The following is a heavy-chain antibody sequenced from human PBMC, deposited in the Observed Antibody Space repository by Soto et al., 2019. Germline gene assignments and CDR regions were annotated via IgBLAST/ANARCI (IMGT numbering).Heavy chain of an antibody. D-gene: IGHD3-3*01. V-gene: IGHV4-4*07. J-gene: IGHJ5*02. CDR2: IYTSGST. CDR3: ARDRGITIFGVALTNNWFDP. Sequence: SETLSLTCTVSGGSISSYYWSWIRQPAGKGLEWIGRIYTSGSTNYNPSLKSRVTMSVDTSKNQFSLKLSSATAADTAVYYCARDRGITIFGVALTNNWFDPWGQGTLVTVSS. CDR1: GGSISSYY.